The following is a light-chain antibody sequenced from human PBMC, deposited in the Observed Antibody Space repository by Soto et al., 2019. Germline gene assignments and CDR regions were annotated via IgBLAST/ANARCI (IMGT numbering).Light chain of an antibody. V-gene: IGLV2-14*01. CDR1: SSDVGGYKF. CDR3: SSYKTSSPYG. CDR2: EVS. J-gene: IGLJ1*01. Sequence: QSLLTQPASVSGSPGQSITISCTGTSSDVGGYKFVSWYQHHPGKAPKLMIYEVSNRPSGVSNRFSGSKSGNTASLTISGLQAEDEADYYCSSYKTSSPYGVGTGTKVT.